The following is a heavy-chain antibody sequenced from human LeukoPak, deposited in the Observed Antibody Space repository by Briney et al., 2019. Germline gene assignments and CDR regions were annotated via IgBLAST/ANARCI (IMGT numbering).Heavy chain of an antibody. D-gene: IGHD1-26*01. Sequence: ASVNVSCKASGGTFSSYAISWVRQAPRQGLEWMGGIIPIFGTANYAQKFQGRVTITTDESTSTAYMELSSLRSEDTAVYYCARAGRGSYLRGSLIYWGQGTLVTVSS. CDR1: GGTFSSYA. CDR3: ARAGRGSYLRGSLIY. J-gene: IGHJ4*02. CDR2: IIPIFGTA. V-gene: IGHV1-69*05.